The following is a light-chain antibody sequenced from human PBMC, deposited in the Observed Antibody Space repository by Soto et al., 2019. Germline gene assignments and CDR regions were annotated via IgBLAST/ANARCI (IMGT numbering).Light chain of an antibody. J-gene: IGKJ1*01. CDR1: QSIAHS. CDR2: DAS. CDR3: LQHFSYSWT. V-gene: IGKV1-17*03. Sequence: DIQMTQSPSAMSASVGDRVTITCRASQSIAHSLAWFQQKPGKVPERLIYDASRLQSGVPSRFSGSGSGTELTLTIRSLQPEDFATYCCLQHFSYSWTFGQGTKVEIK.